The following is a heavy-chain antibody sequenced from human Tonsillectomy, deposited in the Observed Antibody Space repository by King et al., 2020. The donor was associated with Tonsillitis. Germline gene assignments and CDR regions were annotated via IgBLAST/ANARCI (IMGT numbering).Heavy chain of an antibody. CDR1: GFTFSSYG. CDR3: AKGHFGFNWSFDI. D-gene: IGHD2/OR15-2a*01. CDR2: IRYDGSNK. V-gene: IGHV3-30*02. Sequence: VQLVESGGGVVQPGGSLRLSCAASGFTFSSYGMHWVRQAPGKGLEWVAFIRYDGSNKYYADSVKGRFTISRDNSKNTLYLQMNSLRPEDTAVYYCAKGHFGFNWSFDIWGRGTLVTVSS. J-gene: IGHJ2*01.